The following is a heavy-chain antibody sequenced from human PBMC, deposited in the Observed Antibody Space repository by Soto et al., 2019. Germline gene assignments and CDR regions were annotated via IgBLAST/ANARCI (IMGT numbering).Heavy chain of an antibody. CDR1: GYTFTAYY. V-gene: IGHV1-2*02. CDR2: INPRFGDT. CDR3: ARNMDYYYGPGSGNGHGF. Sequence: QVQLVQSRAELKEPGDSVRVSCEASGYTFTAYYIHWVWQAPGQGLEWMGWINPRFGDTSYAQDFQGRVSMTRDTSISTVYMELGRLTSDDTAIYYCARNMDYYYGPGSGNGHGFWGQGTTVTVFS. J-gene: IGHJ6*02. D-gene: IGHD3-10*01.